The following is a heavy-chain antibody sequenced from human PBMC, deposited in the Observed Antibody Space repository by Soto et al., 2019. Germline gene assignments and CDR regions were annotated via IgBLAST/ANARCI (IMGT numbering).Heavy chain of an antibody. J-gene: IGHJ4*02. CDR3: AHRPRGYAYYFDY. Sequence: QITLKESGPTLVKPTQTLTLTCTFSGFSLRTRGVAVGWFRQPPGKALEWLALIYWDEDKWYSPSPKSRLTIADDTSKNQVVLTMTNVDPVDTATYYCAHRPRGYAYYFDYWGQGILVTVSS. CDR2: IYWDEDK. CDR1: GFSLRTRGVA. D-gene: IGHD5-12*01. V-gene: IGHV2-5*02.